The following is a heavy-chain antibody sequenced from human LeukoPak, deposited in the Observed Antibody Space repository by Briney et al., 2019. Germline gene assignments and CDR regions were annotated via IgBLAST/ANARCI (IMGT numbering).Heavy chain of an antibody. J-gene: IGHJ4*02. CDR2: INTDGSST. CDR1: GFTFSSYW. D-gene: IGHD3-16*01. CDR3: ARASPVWDY. Sequence: GGSLRLSCAASGFTFSSYWMHWVRQAPGKGLVWVSRINTDGSSTNYADSVKDRFTISRDNAKNTLYLQMHSLRAEDTAVYYCARASPVWDYWGQGTLVTVSS. V-gene: IGHV3-74*01.